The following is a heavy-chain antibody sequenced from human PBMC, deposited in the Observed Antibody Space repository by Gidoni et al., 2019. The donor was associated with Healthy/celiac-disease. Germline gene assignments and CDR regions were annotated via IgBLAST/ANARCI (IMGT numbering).Heavy chain of an antibody. CDR1: GFTFSSYS. CDR2: ISSSSSTI. V-gene: IGHV3-48*02. CDR3: ARVVDAFDI. Sequence: EVQLVESGGGLVQPGGSLRLSCAAAGFTFSSYSMNGGRQAPGKGLEWVSYISSSSSTIYYAVSVKSRFTISRDNAKNSLYLQMNSLRDEDTAVYYCARVVDAFDIWGQGTMVTVSS. J-gene: IGHJ3*02.